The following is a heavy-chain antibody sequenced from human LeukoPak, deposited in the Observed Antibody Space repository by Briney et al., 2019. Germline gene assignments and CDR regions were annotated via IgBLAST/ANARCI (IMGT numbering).Heavy chain of an antibody. D-gene: IGHD3-10*01. CDR3: AKDCYGSGSYGIDY. J-gene: IGHJ4*02. CDR1: GFTFRSDE. Sequence: GGPLRLTCSASGFTFRSDEMIWVREAPGKGIEWVSAISVSGGSTYYADSVKGRFTISRDNSKNTLYLQMNSLRAEDTALYYCAKDCYGSGSYGIDYWGQGTLVTVSS. V-gene: IGHV3-23*01. CDR2: ISVSGGST.